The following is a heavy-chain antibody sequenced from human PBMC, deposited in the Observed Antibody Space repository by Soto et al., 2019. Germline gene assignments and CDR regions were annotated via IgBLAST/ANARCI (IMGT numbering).Heavy chain of an antibody. CDR1: GFTFSDSA. J-gene: IGHJ3*01. V-gene: IGHV3-73*01. Sequence: EVQLVESGGGLVQPGGSLKLSCAASGFTFSDSAIHWVRQASGKGLEWVGRIRSKASNYATAYAASVRGRFTVSRNESKNTAYLQMNSLKTEDTAVYYCTRLVEVPIVMYGFDVWAHGTLVTVSS. D-gene: IGHD3-16*01. CDR3: TRLVEVPIVMYGFDV. CDR2: IRSKASNYAT.